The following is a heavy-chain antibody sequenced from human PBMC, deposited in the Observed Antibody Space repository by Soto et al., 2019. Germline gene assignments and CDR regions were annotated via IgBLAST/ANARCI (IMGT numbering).Heavy chain of an antibody. J-gene: IGHJ4*02. D-gene: IGHD3-10*01. V-gene: IGHV3-7*05. CDR2: IKQDGSEK. CDR3: ASDPIRRAPGFGPGY. CDR1: GITFSDYW. Sequence: EVQLVESGGDLVQPGGSLRLSCAASGITFSDYWMSWVRQAPGKGLEWVANIKQDGSEKYYVDSVKGRFTISRDNAKNSLYLQMNSLRAEDTAAYYCASDPIRRAPGFGPGYWGQGTLVTVSS.